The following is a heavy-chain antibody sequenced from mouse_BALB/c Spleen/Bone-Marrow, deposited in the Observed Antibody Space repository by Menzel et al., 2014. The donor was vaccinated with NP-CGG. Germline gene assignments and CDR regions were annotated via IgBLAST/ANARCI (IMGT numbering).Heavy chain of an antibody. CDR1: GFSLTSYG. Sequence: VQLQQSGPGLVAPSQSLSITCTVSGFSLTSYGVHWVRQPPGEGLEWLGVIWAGGSTNYNSALMSRLSISKDNSKSQVFLKMNSLQTDDTAMYYCARDRGPPYWGQGTLVTVSA. CDR2: IWAGGST. J-gene: IGHJ3*01. V-gene: IGHV2-9*02. CDR3: ARDRGPPY. D-gene: IGHD3-1*01.